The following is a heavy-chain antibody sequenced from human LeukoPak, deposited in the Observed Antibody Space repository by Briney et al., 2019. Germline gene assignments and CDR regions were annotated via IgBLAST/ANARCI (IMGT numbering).Heavy chain of an antibody. V-gene: IGHV1-2*02. D-gene: IGHD4-11*01. CDR3: ARDRTSTVSSPSDSFDI. CDR1: GYTFTGYY. CDR2: INPNSGGT. J-gene: IGHJ3*02. Sequence: RASVKVSCKASGYTFTGYYMHWVRQAPGQGLEWMGWINPNSGGTNYAQKFQGRVTMTRDTSISTAYMELSRLRSDDTAVYYCARDRTSTVSSPSDSFDIWGQGTMVTVSS.